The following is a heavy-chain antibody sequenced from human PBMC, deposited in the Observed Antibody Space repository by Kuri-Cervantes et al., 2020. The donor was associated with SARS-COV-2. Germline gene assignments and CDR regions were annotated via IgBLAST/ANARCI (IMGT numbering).Heavy chain of an antibody. Sequence: GEPLKISCAASGFTFSSYAMHWVRQAPGKGLEWVAVISYDGSNKYYADSVKGRFTISRDNSKNTLYLQMNSLRAEDTAVYYCARDPGGTSWGQGTLVTVSS. J-gene: IGHJ4*02. CDR2: ISYDGSNK. CDR1: GFTFSSYA. CDR3: ARDPGGTS. V-gene: IGHV3-30-3*01. D-gene: IGHD3-16*01.